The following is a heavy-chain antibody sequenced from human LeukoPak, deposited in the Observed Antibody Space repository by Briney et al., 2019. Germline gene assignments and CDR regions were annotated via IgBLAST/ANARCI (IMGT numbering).Heavy chain of an antibody. Sequence: SETLSLTCTVSGGSISSYYWSWIRQPAGKGLEWIGRIYTSGSTNYNPSLKSRVTMSVDTSKNQFSLKLSSVTAADTAVYYCARDHYDFWSGYSHDAFDIWGQGTMVTVSS. CDR3: ARDHYDFWSGYSHDAFDI. D-gene: IGHD3-3*01. J-gene: IGHJ3*02. CDR1: GGSISSYY. V-gene: IGHV4-4*07. CDR2: IYTSGST.